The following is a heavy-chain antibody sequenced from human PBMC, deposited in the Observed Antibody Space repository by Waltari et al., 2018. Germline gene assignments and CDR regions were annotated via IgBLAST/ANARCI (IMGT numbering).Heavy chain of an antibody. CDR3: ARDPLHYYGSGSLYYFDY. CDR1: GFTFSSYS. Sequence: EVQLVESGGGLVKPGGSLRLSCAASGFTFSSYSMNWVRQAPGKGLEWVSCITSSSSYIYYTDSVKGRFTISRDNAKNSLYLQMNSLRAEDTAVYYCARDPLHYYGSGSLYYFDYWGQETLVTVSS. D-gene: IGHD3-10*01. J-gene: IGHJ4*02. V-gene: IGHV3-21*01. CDR2: ITSSSSYI.